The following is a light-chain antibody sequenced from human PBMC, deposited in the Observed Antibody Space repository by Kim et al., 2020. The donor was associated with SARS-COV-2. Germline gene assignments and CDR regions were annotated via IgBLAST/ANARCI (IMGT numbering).Light chain of an antibody. CDR1: NLGNKY. V-gene: IGLV3-1*01. CDR2: EDS. J-gene: IGLJ3*02. Sequence: VSPGQTARIACSGENLGNKYVCWYQQKPGQPPVLVMYEDSKRPAGIPERFSGSNSGNTATLTISGTQAGDEAEYHCQAWGSNINWVFGGGTQLTVL. CDR3: QAWGSNINWV.